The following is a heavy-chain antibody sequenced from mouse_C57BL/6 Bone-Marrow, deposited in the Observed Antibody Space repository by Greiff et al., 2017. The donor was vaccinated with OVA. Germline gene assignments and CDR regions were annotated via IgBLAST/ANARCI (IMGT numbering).Heavy chain of an antibody. Sequence: VKLVESGPGLVAPSQSLSITCTVSGFSLTSYGVSWVRQPPGKGLEWLGVIWGDGSTNYHSALISRLSISKDNSKSQVFLKLNSLQTDDTATYYCAKPRENYSNYVGYYYAMDYWGQGTSVTVSS. CDR1: GFSLTSYG. V-gene: IGHV2-3*01. J-gene: IGHJ4*01. CDR2: IWGDGST. CDR3: AKPRENYSNYVGYYYAMDY. D-gene: IGHD2-5*01.